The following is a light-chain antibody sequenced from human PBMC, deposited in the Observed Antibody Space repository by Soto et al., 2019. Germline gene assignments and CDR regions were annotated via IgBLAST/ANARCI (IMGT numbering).Light chain of an antibody. J-gene: IGKJ2*01. CDR3: QQLSYYPRT. V-gene: IGKV1-9*01. CDR2: SAS. Sequence: IQMTQSPSSLSATVGDRVTITCRASQDVSSYLVWYQHKPGKAPELLIYSASTLQSGVPLRFSGSGSGTEFTLTINGLQPEDFATYYCQQLSYYPRTFGQGTTLEIK. CDR1: QDVSSY.